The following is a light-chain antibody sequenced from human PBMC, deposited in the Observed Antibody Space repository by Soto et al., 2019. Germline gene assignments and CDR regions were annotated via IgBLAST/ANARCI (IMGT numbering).Light chain of an antibody. CDR2: DAS. Sequence: IVSTQSPVTLSLSPGQRATLSCMASQRVSSNLAWYQQKPGQAPRLLIYDASNRATGIPARFIGGGSGTDFTLTIISRVPKDFEVDYYHQRSRISLTFGQGTKVDI. CDR1: QRVSSN. V-gene: IGKV3D-11*03. CDR3: HQRSRISLT. J-gene: IGKJ1*01.